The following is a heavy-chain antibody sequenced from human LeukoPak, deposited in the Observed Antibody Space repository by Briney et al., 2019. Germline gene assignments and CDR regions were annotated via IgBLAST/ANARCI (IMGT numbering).Heavy chain of an antibody. CDR3: ASAPPGIAAAGYYYYYGMDV. Sequence: PSETLSLTCAVYGGSFSGYYWGWIRQPPGKGLEWIGSIYYSGSTYYNPSLKSRVTISVDTSKNQFSLKLSSVTAADTAVYYCASAPPGIAAAGYYYYYGMDVWGKGTTVAVSS. CDR2: IYYSGST. J-gene: IGHJ6*04. V-gene: IGHV4-39*01. CDR1: GGSFSGYY. D-gene: IGHD6-13*01.